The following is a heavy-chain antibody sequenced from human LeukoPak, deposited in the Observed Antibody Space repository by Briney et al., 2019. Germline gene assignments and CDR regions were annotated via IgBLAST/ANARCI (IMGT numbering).Heavy chain of an antibody. CDR1: GYSFTSYW. D-gene: IGHD3-10*01. J-gene: IGHJ6*02. Sequence: GASLQISCKGSGYSFTSYWIGWVRQLPGKGLEWMGIIYPGDSDTRYSPSFQGQVTISADKSISTAYLQWSSLKASDTAMYYCARAGSDGSGSYYPAPAFYYYYGMDVWGQGTTVTVSS. CDR2: IYPGDSDT. CDR3: ARAGSDGSGSYYPAPAFYYYYGMDV. V-gene: IGHV5-51*01.